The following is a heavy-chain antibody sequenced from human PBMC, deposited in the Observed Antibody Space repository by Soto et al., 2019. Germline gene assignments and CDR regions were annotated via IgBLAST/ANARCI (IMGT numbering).Heavy chain of an antibody. J-gene: IGHJ6*02. CDR1: GGSFSGYY. Sequence: SETLSLTCAVYGGSFSGYYWSWIRQPPGKGLEWIGEINHSGSTNYNPSLKSRVTISVDTSKNQFSLKLSSVTAADTAVYYCARAQATVTHVAYYYYGMDVWGQGTTVTVSS. CDR3: ARAQATVTHVAYYYYGMDV. CDR2: INHSGST. D-gene: IGHD4-4*01. V-gene: IGHV4-34*01.